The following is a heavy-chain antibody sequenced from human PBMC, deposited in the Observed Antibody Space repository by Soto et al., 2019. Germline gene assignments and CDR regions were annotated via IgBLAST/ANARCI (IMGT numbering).Heavy chain of an antibody. V-gene: IGHV1-2*04. CDR1: GYTFTGYY. D-gene: IGHD6-6*01. J-gene: IGHJ6*02. CDR2: INPNSGGT. CDR3: ARSIAARQYYYYYYGMDV. Sequence: ASLKVSCKASGYTFTGYYMHWVRQAPGQGLEWMGWINPNSGGTNYAQKFQGWVTMTRDTSISTAYMELSRLRSDDTAVYYCARSIAARQYYYYYYGMDVWGQGTTVTAP.